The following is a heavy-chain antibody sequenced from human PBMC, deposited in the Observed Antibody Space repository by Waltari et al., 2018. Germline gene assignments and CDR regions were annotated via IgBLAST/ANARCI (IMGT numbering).Heavy chain of an antibody. D-gene: IGHD3-9*01. V-gene: IGHV3-23*01. Sequence: EVQLLESGGGLVQPGGSLRLSCGASGFPFMSYPMGWVRQAPGKGLDWVSVIWSSGATFYANSVKGRFTISRDNSKNILYLEMDSLSPEDTALYYCAKEPLTLGHGFDSWGQGTLVTVSS. CDR2: IWSSGAT. J-gene: IGHJ4*02. CDR1: GFPFMSYP. CDR3: AKEPLTLGHGFDS.